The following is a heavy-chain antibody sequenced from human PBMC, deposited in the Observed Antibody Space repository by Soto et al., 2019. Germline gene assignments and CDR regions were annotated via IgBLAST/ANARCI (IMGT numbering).Heavy chain of an antibody. CDR3: ARGQDVVVVAATRAFDP. D-gene: IGHD2-15*01. J-gene: IGHJ5*02. CDR2: INHSGST. V-gene: IGHV4-34*01. Sequence: SETLSLTCAVYGGSFGGYYWSWIRQPPGKGLEWIGEINHSGSTNYNPSLKSRVTISVDTSKNQFSLKLSSVTAADTAVYYCARGQDVVVVAATRAFDPWGQGTLVTVSS. CDR1: GGSFGGYY.